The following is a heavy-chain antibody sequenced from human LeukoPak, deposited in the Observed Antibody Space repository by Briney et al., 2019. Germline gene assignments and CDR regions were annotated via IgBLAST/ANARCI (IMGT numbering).Heavy chain of an antibody. D-gene: IGHD3-22*01. V-gene: IGHV1-2*02. J-gene: IGHJ3*02. Sequence: GASVKVSCKASGYTFTGYYMHWVRQAPGQGLEWMGWINPNSGGTNYAQKFQGRVTMTRDTSISTAYMELSRLRSDDTAVYYCARSRVEYYYDSSENAFDIWGQGTMVTVSS. CDR1: GYTFTGYY. CDR3: ARSRVEYYYDSSENAFDI. CDR2: INPNSGGT.